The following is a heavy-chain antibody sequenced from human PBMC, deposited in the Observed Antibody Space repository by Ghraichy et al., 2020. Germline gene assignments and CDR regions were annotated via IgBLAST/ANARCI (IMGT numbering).Heavy chain of an antibody. CDR1: GFTFSSYS. Sequence: GGSLRLSCAASGFTFSSYSMNWVRQAPGKGLEWVSSISSSSSYIYYADSVKGRFTISRDNAKNSLYLQMNSLRAEDTAVYYCARDRPLSHDAFDIWGQGKMVTVSS. V-gene: IGHV3-21*01. CDR2: ISSSSSYI. J-gene: IGHJ3*02. CDR3: ARDRPLSHDAFDI. D-gene: IGHD3-9*01.